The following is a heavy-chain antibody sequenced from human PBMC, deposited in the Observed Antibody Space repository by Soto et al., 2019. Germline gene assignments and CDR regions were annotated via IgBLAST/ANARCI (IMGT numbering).Heavy chain of an antibody. CDR3: AKRWRCTSTSCFGFDY. J-gene: IGHJ4*02. Sequence: GGSLRLSCAASGFTFSTYAMSWVRQAPGKGLEWVSAISDTGGSTYYADSVEGRFTISRDNSKNTLFMQMNSLRAEDTAVYYCAKRWRCTSTSCFGFDYWGQGTLVTVSS. CDR2: ISDTGGST. D-gene: IGHD2-2*01. V-gene: IGHV3-23*01. CDR1: GFTFSTYA.